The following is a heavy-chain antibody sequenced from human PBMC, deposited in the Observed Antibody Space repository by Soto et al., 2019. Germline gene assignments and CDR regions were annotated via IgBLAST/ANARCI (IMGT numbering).Heavy chain of an antibody. Sequence: QVQLQEWGPGLVKPSQTLSLTCTVSGGSISTGGYYWTWIRQHPGKGLEWIGYIYYSGSTYYNPSLKSRVTISVDTSKNQFSLKLSSVTAADTAVYYCARGLSVTLFDNWGQGTLVTVSS. CDR3: ARGLSVTLFDN. V-gene: IGHV4-31*03. D-gene: IGHD4-17*01. CDR2: IYYSGST. J-gene: IGHJ4*02. CDR1: GGSISTGGYY.